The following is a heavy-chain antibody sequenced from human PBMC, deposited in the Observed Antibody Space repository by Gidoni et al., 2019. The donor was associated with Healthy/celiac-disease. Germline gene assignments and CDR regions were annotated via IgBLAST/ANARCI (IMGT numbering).Heavy chain of an antibody. CDR2: ISSSSSYI. D-gene: IGHD5-12*01. CDR1: GFTFSSYS. Sequence: EVQLVESGGGLVKPGESLRLSCAASGFTFSSYSMNWVRQAPGKGLEWVSSISSSSSYIYYADSVKGRFTISRDNAKNSLYLQMNSLRAEDTAVYYCARTRVEMATISAFDIWGQGTMVTVSS. CDR3: ARTRVEMATISAFDI. J-gene: IGHJ3*02. V-gene: IGHV3-21*01.